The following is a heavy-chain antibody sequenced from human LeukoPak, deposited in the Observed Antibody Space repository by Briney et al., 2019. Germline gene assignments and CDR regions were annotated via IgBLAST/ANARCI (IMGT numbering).Heavy chain of an antibody. CDR1: GFSFSNYG. CDR2: ISHDGSSK. J-gene: IGHJ4*02. CDR3: ARVDWEGSGTYYFDS. Sequence: PGRSLRLSCAASGFSFSNYGMHWVRQAPGKGLEWVAVISHDGSSKYYADSVKGRFTISRDNSKNTLFLQMDSVTTEDTAVYFCARVDWEGSGTYYFDSWGQGTLVTVSS. V-gene: IGHV3-30-3*01. D-gene: IGHD1-26*01.